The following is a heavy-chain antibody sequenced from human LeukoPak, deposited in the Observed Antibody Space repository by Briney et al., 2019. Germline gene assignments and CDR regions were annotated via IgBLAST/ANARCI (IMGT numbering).Heavy chain of an antibody. CDR1: GGSISSGDYS. J-gene: IGHJ4*02. Sequence: SQTLSLTCAVSGGSISSGDYSWSWIRQPPGKGLEWIGYIYHSGRTYYNPSLKSRVTISVDTSKNQFSLKLSSVTAADTAVYYCARGVIHWGQGTLVTVSS. CDR2: IYHSGRT. V-gene: IGHV4-30-2*01. CDR3: ARGVIH.